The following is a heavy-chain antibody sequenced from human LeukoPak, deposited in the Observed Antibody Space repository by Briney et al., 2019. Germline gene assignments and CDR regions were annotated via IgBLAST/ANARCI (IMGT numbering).Heavy chain of an antibody. CDR3: ARDFEDYGDYGGYYYYMDV. Sequence: GGSLRLSCAASGFTFSSYAMHWVRQAPGKGLEYVSAISSDGGRTYYADSVKGRFTISRDNSKNTLYLQMGSVRAEDMAVYYCARDFEDYGDYGGYYYYMDVWGKGTTVTVSS. J-gene: IGHJ6*03. CDR2: ISSDGGRT. V-gene: IGHV3-64*02. D-gene: IGHD4-17*01. CDR1: GFTFSSYA.